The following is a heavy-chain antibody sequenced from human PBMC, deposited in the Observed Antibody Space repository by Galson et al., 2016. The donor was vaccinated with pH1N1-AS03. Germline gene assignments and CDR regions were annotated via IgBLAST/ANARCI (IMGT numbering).Heavy chain of an antibody. Sequence: SVKVSCKVSGGSFGNFGFSWVRQAPGQGLEWMGRIIPHFDTANYAQRFRGRVTIAADDSATTAYLELSSLRADDTAVYFCARDIAPHLAISGWRLDLWGQGTLVIVSS. CDR3: ARDIAPHLAISGWRLDL. J-gene: IGHJ5*02. CDR1: GGSFGNFG. CDR2: IIPHFDTA. V-gene: IGHV1-69*13. D-gene: IGHD6-19*01.